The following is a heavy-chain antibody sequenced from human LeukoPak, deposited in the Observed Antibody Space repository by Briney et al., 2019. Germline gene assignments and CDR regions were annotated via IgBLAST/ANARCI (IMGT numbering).Heavy chain of an antibody. CDR2: ISYDGSNK. CDR3: ARGREIVVVPAASNY. D-gene: IGHD2-2*01. Sequence: GGSLRLSCAASGFTFSSYAMHWVRQAPGKGLEWVAVISYDGSNKYYADSVKGRFTISRDNSKNTLYLQMNSLRAEDTAVYYCARGREIVVVPAASNYRGQGTLVTVSS. J-gene: IGHJ4*02. CDR1: GFTFSSYA. V-gene: IGHV3-30-3*01.